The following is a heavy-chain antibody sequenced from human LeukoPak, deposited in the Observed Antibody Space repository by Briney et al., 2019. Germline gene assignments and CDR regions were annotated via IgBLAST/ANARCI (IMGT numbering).Heavy chain of an antibody. CDR2: ISGSGGST. CDR1: GFTFSSYA. CDR3: AKGAHYDFWSGLNYYYMDV. Sequence: PGGSLRLSCAASGFTFSSYAMSWVRQAPGKGLEWVSAISGSGGSTYYADSVKGRFTISRDNSKNTLYLQMNSLRAEDTAVYYCAKGAHYDFWSGLNYYYMDVWGKGTTVTVSS. D-gene: IGHD3-3*01. V-gene: IGHV3-23*01. J-gene: IGHJ6*03.